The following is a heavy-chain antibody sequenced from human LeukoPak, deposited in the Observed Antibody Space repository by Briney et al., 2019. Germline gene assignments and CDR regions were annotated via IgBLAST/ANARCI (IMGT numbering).Heavy chain of an antibody. V-gene: IGHV3-48*04. J-gene: IGHJ4*02. Sequence: GGSLRLSCAASGFTFSSYGMSWVRQAPGKGLEWVSYISSSGSTIYYADSVKGRFTISRDNAKNSLYLQMNSLRAEDTAVYYCARSGEMATITDYFDYWGQGTLVTVSS. D-gene: IGHD5-24*01. CDR1: GFTFSSYG. CDR2: ISSSGSTI. CDR3: ARSGEMATITDYFDY.